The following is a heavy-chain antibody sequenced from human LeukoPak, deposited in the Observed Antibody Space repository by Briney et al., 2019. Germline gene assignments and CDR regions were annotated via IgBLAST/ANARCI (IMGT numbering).Heavy chain of an antibody. V-gene: IGHV3-21*01. CDR2: ISSSGGST. CDR1: GFTFSSYS. J-gene: IGHJ5*02. Sequence: GGSLRLSCAASGFTFSSYSMNWVRQAPGKGLEWVSSISSSGGSTYYADSVKGRFTISRDNSKNTLYLQMNSLRAEDTAVYYCARAYSSSSHNWFDPWGQGTLVTVSS. D-gene: IGHD6-6*01. CDR3: ARAYSSSSHNWFDP.